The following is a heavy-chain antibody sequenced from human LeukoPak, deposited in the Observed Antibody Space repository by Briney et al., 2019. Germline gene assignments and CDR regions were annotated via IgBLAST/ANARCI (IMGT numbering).Heavy chain of an antibody. CDR1: GYTFTSYD. V-gene: IGHV1-69*13. J-gene: IGHJ4*02. CDR2: IIPIFDTG. D-gene: IGHD3-22*01. Sequence: GASVKVSCKASGYTFTSYDINWVRQATGQGLEWMGGIIPIFDTGNYAQKFQGRLTITADESTSTAYMELSSLRSEDTAVYYCARTYYYDSSGYYFDYWGQGTLVTVSS. CDR3: ARTYYYDSSGYYFDY.